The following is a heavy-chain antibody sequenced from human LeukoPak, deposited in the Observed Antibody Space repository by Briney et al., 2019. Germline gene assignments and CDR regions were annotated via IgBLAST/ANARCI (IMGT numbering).Heavy chain of an antibody. V-gene: IGHV3-7*04. CDR2: IKQDGSEK. Sequence: GGSLRLSCAASGFTFSSYWMSWVRQAPGKGLEWVANIKQDGSEKYYVDSVKGRFTISRDNAKNSLYLQMNSLRAEDTAVYYCARVVAATINWFDPWGQGTLVTVSS. J-gene: IGHJ5*02. D-gene: IGHD2-15*01. CDR1: GFTFSSYW. CDR3: ARVVAATINWFDP.